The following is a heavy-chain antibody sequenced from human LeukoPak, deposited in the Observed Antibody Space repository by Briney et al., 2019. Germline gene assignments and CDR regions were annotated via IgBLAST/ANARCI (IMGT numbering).Heavy chain of an antibody. CDR3: ARDDLGYCSSTSCCSFDY. V-gene: IGHV3-30*04. J-gene: IGHJ4*02. Sequence: GGSLRLSCAASGFTFSSYAMHWVRQAPGKGLEWVAVISDDGSNKYYADSVKGRFTISRDNSKNTLYLQMNSLRAEDTAVYYCARDDLGYCSSTSCCSFDYWGQGTLVTVSS. CDR1: GFTFSSYA. D-gene: IGHD2-2*01. CDR2: ISDDGSNK.